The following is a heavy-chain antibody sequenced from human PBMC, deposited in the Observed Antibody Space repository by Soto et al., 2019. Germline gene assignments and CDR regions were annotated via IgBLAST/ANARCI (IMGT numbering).Heavy chain of an antibody. Sequence: SVKVSCKASGGTFSSYTISWVRQAPGQGLEWMGRIIPILGIANYAQKFQGRVTITADKSTSTAYMELSSLRSEDTAVYYCARDGITMVRGVILADGWFDPWGQGTLVTVS. CDR1: GGTFSSYT. V-gene: IGHV1-69*04. J-gene: IGHJ5*02. D-gene: IGHD3-10*01. CDR3: ARDGITMVRGVILADGWFDP. CDR2: IIPILGIA.